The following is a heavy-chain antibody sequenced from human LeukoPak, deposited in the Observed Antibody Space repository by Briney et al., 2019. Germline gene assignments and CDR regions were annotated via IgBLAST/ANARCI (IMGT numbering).Heavy chain of an antibody. CDR2: IWHDGGKR. Sequence: GGSLRLSCAASGFTFSYYGMQWVRQAPGKGLEWVALIWHDGGKRYYADSVKGRFTISRDNSKNTLYLQMTTLRAEDTAVYYCARDADTSEFFSWLDLWGQGTLVTVSS. CDR1: GFTFSYYG. CDR3: ARDADTSEFFSWLDL. V-gene: IGHV3-33*01. J-gene: IGHJ5*02. D-gene: IGHD3-22*01.